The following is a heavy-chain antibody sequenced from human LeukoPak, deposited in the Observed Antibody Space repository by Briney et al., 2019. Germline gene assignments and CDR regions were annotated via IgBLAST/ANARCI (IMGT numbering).Heavy chain of an antibody. D-gene: IGHD6-19*01. Sequence: GGSLRLSCAASGFTFSSYWMRWVRQAPGKGLEWVSAISGSGGSTYYADSVKGRFTISRDNSKNTLYLQMNSLRAEDTAVYYCAKAYSSGWYDYWGQGTLVTVSS. CDR1: GFTFSSYW. V-gene: IGHV3-23*01. J-gene: IGHJ4*02. CDR2: ISGSGGST. CDR3: AKAYSSGWYDY.